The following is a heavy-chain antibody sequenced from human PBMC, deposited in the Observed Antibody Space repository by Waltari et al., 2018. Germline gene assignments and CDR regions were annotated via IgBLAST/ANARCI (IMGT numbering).Heavy chain of an antibody. CDR2: IYPGDSDT. D-gene: IGHD2-2*01. Sequence: EVQLVQSGAEVKKPGESLKISCKGSGYSFTSYWIGWVRQMPGKGLEWMGVIYPGDSDTGNSPSFQGQVPISADKSISTADLQWRSLKASDTAMYYGGRLCTSHCYKGRAFDIWGQGTMVTVSS. CDR1: GYSFTSYW. V-gene: IGHV5-51*01. CDR3: GRLCTSHCYKGRAFDI. J-gene: IGHJ3*02.